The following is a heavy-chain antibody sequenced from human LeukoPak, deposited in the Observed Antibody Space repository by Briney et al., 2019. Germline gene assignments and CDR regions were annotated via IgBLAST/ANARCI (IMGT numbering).Heavy chain of an antibody. D-gene: IGHD6-13*01. Sequence: SETLSLTCTVSGGSISNYFWSWIRQPPGKGLEWIGYIYYSGGTNYNPSLKSRVTISVDTSKNQFSLKLSSVTAADTAVYYCARRSNSWIEFDYWGQGTLVTVSS. V-gene: IGHV4-59*01. CDR1: GGSISNYF. CDR2: IYYSGGT. CDR3: ARRSNSWIEFDY. J-gene: IGHJ4*02.